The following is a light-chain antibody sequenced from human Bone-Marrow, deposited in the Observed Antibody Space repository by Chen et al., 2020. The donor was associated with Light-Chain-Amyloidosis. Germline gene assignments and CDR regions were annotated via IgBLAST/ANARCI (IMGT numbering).Light chain of an antibody. V-gene: IGKV3-11*01. CDR3: QQRIHWPLT. CDR2: GAS. Sequence: EIVLTQSPATLSLSPGERATLSCRASQSVSSYLDWYQQKPGQAPRLLIYGASNRATGIPARFSGSGSGTDFTLTISSLEPEDFAVYYCQQRIHWPLTFGGGTKVEIK. J-gene: IGKJ4*01. CDR1: QSVSSY.